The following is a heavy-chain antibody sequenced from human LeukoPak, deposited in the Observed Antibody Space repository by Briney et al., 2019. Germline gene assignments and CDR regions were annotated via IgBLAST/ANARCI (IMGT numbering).Heavy chain of an antibody. D-gene: IGHD3-10*01. CDR3: ARLITMVRGVIITYHYYYYMDV. V-gene: IGHV4-39*01. CDR2: IYYSGST. Sequence: SETLSLTCTVSGGSISSSSYYWGRIRQPPGKGLEWIGSIYYSGSTDYNPSLKSRVTISVDTSKNQFSLKLSSVTAADTAVYYCARLITMVRGVIITYHYYYYMDVWGKGTTVTVSS. J-gene: IGHJ6*03. CDR1: GGSISSSSYY.